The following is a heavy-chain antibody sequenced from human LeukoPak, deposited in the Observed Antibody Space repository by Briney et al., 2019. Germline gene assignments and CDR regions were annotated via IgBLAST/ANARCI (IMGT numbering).Heavy chain of an antibody. CDR2: FDPEDGEK. CDR3: ATEGGGSGIYYLPFDS. V-gene: IGHV1-24*01. J-gene: IGHJ4*02. CDR1: GYTFTGYY. D-gene: IGHD3-10*01. Sequence: ASVKVSCKASGYTFTGYYMHWVRQAPGKGLEWMGGFDPEDGEKIYAQKFQGRLTMTEDTSTETAYMELSSLTSEDTAEYFCATEGGGSGIYYLPFDSWGQGTLVIVSS.